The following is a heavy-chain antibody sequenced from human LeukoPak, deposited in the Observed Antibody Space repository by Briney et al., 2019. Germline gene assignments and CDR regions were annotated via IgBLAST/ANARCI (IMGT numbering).Heavy chain of an antibody. Sequence: ASVKVSCKVSGYTLTELSMHWVRQAPGKGLEWMGGFDPEDGETIYAQKFQGRVTMTEDTSTDTAYMELSSLRSEDTAVYYCATDLLTGSGWTSSDYWGQGTLVTVSS. J-gene: IGHJ4*02. CDR1: GYTLTELS. CDR3: ATDLLTGSGWTSSDY. CDR2: FDPEDGET. V-gene: IGHV1-24*01. D-gene: IGHD6-19*01.